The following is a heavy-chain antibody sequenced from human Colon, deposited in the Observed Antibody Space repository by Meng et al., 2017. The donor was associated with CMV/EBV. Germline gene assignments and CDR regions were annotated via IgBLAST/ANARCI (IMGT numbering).Heavy chain of an antibody. CDR3: ARDGLYSDAFDV. Sequence: SVKVSCKASGYTFSSYGITWVRQAPGQGLEWMGWILPILGTVKYSQNFQGRVTITADKSTSTAYMELESLRSDDTAVYYCARDGLYSDAFDVWGQGTMVTVSS. V-gene: IGHV1-69*10. D-gene: IGHD2-15*01. CDR2: ILPILGTV. CDR1: GYTFSSYG. J-gene: IGHJ3*01.